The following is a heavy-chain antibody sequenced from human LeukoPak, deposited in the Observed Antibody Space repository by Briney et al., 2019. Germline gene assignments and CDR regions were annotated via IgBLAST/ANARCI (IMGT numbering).Heavy chain of an antibody. CDR2: INSDGCST. Sequence: GGSLRLSCAASGFTFSSYWMHWVRQAPGKGLVWVSRINSDGCSTSYADSVKSRFTISRDNAKNTLYLQMNSLRAEDTAVYYCARVQRVATISYYGMDVWGQGTTVTVSS. CDR3: ARVQRVATISYYGMDV. J-gene: IGHJ6*02. D-gene: IGHD5-12*01. V-gene: IGHV3-74*01. CDR1: GFTFSSYW.